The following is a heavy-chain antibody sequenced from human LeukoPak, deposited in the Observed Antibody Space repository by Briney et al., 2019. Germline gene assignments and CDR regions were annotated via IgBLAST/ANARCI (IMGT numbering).Heavy chain of an antibody. CDR1: GGSISDYY. CDR2: IYNTGST. D-gene: IGHD6-13*01. J-gene: IGHJ6*03. Sequence: SETLSLTCTISGGSISDYYWSWIRQSPGKGLEWIGHIYNTGSTSYNPSLKSRVTISVDTSQNQFSLKLSSVTAADTAVYYCAIALRKAAATDRIHYCHNMDVWGTETTVTIS. CDR3: AIALRKAAATDRIHYCHNMDV. V-gene: IGHV4-59*01.